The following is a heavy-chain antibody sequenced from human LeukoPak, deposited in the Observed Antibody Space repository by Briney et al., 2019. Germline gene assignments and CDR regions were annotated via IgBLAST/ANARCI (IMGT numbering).Heavy chain of an antibody. J-gene: IGHJ6*02. D-gene: IGHD6-13*01. CDR2: ISFDGVKT. CDR3: AKDRGGSSAASGMDV. Sequence: PGGSLALSCAASGFTFSSYSMNWVRQAPGKGLEWVALISFDGVKTDYADSVKGRFTISRDSSQNTLYLQMNSLRAEDTAVYYCAKDRGGSSAASGMDVWVQGTAATVTS. V-gene: IGHV3-30*18. CDR1: GFTFSSYS.